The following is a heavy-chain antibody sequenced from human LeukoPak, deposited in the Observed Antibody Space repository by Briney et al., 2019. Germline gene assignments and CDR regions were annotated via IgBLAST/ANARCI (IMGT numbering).Heavy chain of an antibody. V-gene: IGHV4-59*01. D-gene: IGHD2-8*01. Sequence: SETLSLTCTVSGGSISSYYWSWIRQPPGKGLEWIGYIYYSGSTNYNPSLKSRVTISVYTSKNQFSLKLSSVTAADTAVYYCARLLNGYFDYWGQGTLVTVSS. CDR3: ARLLNGYFDY. CDR1: GGSISSYY. CDR2: IYYSGST. J-gene: IGHJ4*02.